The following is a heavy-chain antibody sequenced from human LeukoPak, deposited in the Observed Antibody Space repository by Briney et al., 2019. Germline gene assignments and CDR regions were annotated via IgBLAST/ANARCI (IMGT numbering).Heavy chain of an antibody. CDR1: GYSISSGYY. V-gene: IGHV4-38-2*02. Sequence: PSETLSLTCTVSGYSISSGYYWGWIRQPPGKGLEWIGSIYHSGSTYYNPSLKSRVTISVDTSKNQFSLKLSSVTAADTAVYYCARGGGSEFVGYWGQGTLVTVSS. CDR2: IYHSGST. J-gene: IGHJ4*02. CDR3: ARGGGSEFVGY. D-gene: IGHD2-15*01.